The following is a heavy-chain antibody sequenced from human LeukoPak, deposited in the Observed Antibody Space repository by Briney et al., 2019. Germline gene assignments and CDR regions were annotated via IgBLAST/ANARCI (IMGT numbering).Heavy chain of an antibody. D-gene: IGHD1-26*01. V-gene: IGHV4-59*08. CDR2: ISYSGST. CDR1: GGSINSYY. CDR3: ARSIIVGTSYYFDY. J-gene: IGHJ4*02. Sequence: SETLSLTCTVSGGSINSYYWSWIRQPPGKGLVWIGYISYSGSTNYNPSLKSRVTFSVDTSKIHFSLKLSSVTAADTAVYYCARSIIVGTSYYFDYWGQGALVTVSS.